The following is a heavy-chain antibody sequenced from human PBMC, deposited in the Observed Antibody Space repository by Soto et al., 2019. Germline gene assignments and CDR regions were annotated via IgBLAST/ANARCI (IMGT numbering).Heavy chain of an antibody. CDR2: IYSGETT. D-gene: IGHD2-21*02. Sequence: GGSPRLSCAASGFNVNSDYMNWVRQTPGKGLEWVASIYSGETTYYADSVRGRFTISSDKSKNTLYFQLSSLRIEDTAVYYCTRDGRGLGRLSLFEYWGQGVLVTVSS. CDR1: GFNVNSDY. J-gene: IGHJ4*02. V-gene: IGHV3-53*01. CDR3: TRDGRGLGRLSLFEY.